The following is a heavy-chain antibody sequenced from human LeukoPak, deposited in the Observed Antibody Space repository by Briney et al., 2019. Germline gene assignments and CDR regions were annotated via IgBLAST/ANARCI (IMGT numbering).Heavy chain of an antibody. V-gene: IGHV5-51*01. D-gene: IGHD5-24*01. CDR2: IYPDESQT. CDR3: ARHDGYNYDY. CDR1: GYSFSNYW. Sequence: GESLKISCEGSGYSFSNYWVGWVRQMPGKGLEWMGSIYPDESQTRYRPSFQGQVTISADKSISTAYLQWSSLKASDTAIYYCARHDGYNYDYWGQGTLVTVSS. J-gene: IGHJ4*02.